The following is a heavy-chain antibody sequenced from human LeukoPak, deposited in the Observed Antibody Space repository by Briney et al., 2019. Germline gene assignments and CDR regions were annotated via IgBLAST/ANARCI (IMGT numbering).Heavy chain of an antibody. D-gene: IGHD6-19*01. V-gene: IGHV3-74*01. Sequence: LSGGSLRLSCAASGFTFSSYWMHWVRQAPGKGLVWVSRINTIGSSTTYADSVKGRFTISRDNTKNSLYLQMDSQRAEDTAVYYCARISIAVAGADYWGQGTLVTVSS. J-gene: IGHJ4*02. CDR2: INTIGSST. CDR3: ARISIAVAGADY. CDR1: GFTFSSYW.